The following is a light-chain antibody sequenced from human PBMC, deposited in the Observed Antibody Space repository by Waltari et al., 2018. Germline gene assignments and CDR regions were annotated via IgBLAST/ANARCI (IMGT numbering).Light chain of an antibody. J-gene: IGLJ2*01. V-gene: IGLV1-40*01. CDR3: QSYDTSLNAV. CDR1: SSNLGAGYD. Sequence: QSVLTQPPSMSGAPGQRVTISCTGSSSNLGAGYDVHWYQRLPGAAPQVIIYDNNNRPSGFPDRFSGSKSGTSATLAITGLQAEDEADYYCQSYDTSLNAVFGGGTKLTVL. CDR2: DNN.